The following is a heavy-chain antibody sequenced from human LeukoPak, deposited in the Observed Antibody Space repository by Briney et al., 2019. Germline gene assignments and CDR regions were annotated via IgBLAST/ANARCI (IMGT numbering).Heavy chain of an antibody. V-gene: IGHV1-46*01. J-gene: IGHJ5*02. CDR3: ARGGSYYYDSSGYSAPVAPGWFDP. Sequence: ASVKVSCKASGYTFTSYYMHCVRQAPGQGLEWMGIINPSGGSTSYAQKFQGRVTMTRDTSTSTVYMELSSLRSEDTAVYYCARGGSYYYDSSGYSAPVAPGWFDPWGQGTLVTVSS. CDR2: INPSGGST. CDR1: GYTFTSYY. D-gene: IGHD3-22*01.